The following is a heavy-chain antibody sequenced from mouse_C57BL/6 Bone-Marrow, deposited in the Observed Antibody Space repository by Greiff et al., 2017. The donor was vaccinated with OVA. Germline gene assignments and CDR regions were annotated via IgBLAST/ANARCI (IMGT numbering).Heavy chain of an antibody. CDR3: ARSRFAY. Sequence: VQLQQSGAELARPGASVKLSCKASGYTFTSYGISWVKQRTGQGLEWIGEIYPRSGNTYYNEKFKGKATLTADKSSSTAYMELRSLTSEDSAVYFWARSRFAYWGQGTLVTVSA. V-gene: IGHV1-81*01. J-gene: IGHJ3*01. CDR1: GYTFTSYG. CDR2: IYPRSGNT.